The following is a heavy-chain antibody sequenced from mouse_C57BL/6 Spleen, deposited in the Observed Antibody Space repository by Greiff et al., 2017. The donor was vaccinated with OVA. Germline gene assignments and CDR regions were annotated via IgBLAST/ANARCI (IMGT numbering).Heavy chain of an antibody. CDR2: ISDGGSYT. CDR1: GFTFSSYA. Sequence: EVMLVESGGGLVKPGGSLKLSCAASGFTFSSYAMSWVRQTPEKRLEWVATISDGGSYTYYPDNVKGRFTISRDNAKNNLYLQMSHLKSEDTAMYYCAREVYYYGSSSYFDDWGQGTTLTVSS. V-gene: IGHV5-4*01. J-gene: IGHJ2*01. CDR3: AREVYYYGSSSYFDD. D-gene: IGHD1-1*01.